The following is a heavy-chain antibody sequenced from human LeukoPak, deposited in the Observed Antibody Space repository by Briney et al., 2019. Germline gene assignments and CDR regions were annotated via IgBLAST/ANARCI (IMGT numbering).Heavy chain of an antibody. CDR3: ARGAIVVVPAAMNYYYGMDV. Sequence: ASVKVSCKASGYTFTSYGISWVRQAPGQGLEWMGWISAYNGNTNYAQKLQGRVTMTTDTSTSTAYMELRSLRSDDTAVYYCARGAIVVVPAAMNYYYGMDVWGQGTTVTVSS. V-gene: IGHV1-18*01. CDR2: ISAYNGNT. CDR1: GYTFTSYG. J-gene: IGHJ6*02. D-gene: IGHD2-2*01.